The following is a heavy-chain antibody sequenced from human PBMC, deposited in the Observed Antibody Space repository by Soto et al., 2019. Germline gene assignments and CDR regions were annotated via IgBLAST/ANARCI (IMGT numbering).Heavy chain of an antibody. V-gene: IGHV4-31*03. Sequence: SETLSLTCTVSGGSISSVGYYWSWIRQHPGKGLEWIGYIYYSGGTYYNPSLKSRVTISVDTSKNQFSLKLSSVTAADTAVYYCARVGVNYYDSSGYSNFDYWGQGTLVTVSS. D-gene: IGHD3-22*01. J-gene: IGHJ4*02. CDR3: ARVGVNYYDSSGYSNFDY. CDR2: IYYSGGT. CDR1: GGSISSVGYY.